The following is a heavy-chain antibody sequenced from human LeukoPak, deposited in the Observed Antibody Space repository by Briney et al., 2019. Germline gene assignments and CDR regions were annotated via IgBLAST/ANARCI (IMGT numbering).Heavy chain of an antibody. D-gene: IGHD3-10*01. J-gene: IGHJ5*02. CDR3: ARDLVGYIGSGSYYNPKSNWFDP. Sequence: SVKVSCKASGGTFSSYAISWVRQAPGQGLEWMGGTIPIFGTANHAQKFQGRVTITADESTSTAYMELSSLRSEDTAVYYCARDLVGYIGSGSYYNPKSNWFDPWGQGTLVTVSS. V-gene: IGHV1-69*01. CDR1: GGTFSSYA. CDR2: TIPIFGTA.